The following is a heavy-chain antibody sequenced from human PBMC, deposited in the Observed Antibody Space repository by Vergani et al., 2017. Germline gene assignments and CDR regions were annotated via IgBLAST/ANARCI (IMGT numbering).Heavy chain of an antibody. CDR3: ARVYCSSTSCYGIDY. J-gene: IGHJ4*02. V-gene: IGHV3-15*05. CDR2: IKSKTDGGTT. CDR1: GFTFSNAW. Sequence: EVQLVESGGGLVKPGGSLRLSCAASGFTFSNAWMSWVRQAPGKGLEWVGRIKSKTDGGTTDYAAPVKGRFTISRDDSKNTLYLQMNSLRAEDTAVYYCARVYCSSTSCYGIDYWGQGTLVTVSS. D-gene: IGHD2-2*01.